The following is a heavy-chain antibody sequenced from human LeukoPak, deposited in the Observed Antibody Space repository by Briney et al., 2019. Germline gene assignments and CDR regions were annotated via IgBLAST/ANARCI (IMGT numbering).Heavy chain of an antibody. D-gene: IGHD3-10*01. CDR2: IIPIFGTA. CDR1: GGTFSSYA. J-gene: IGHJ6*02. CDR3: ASIEYYYGSGSYYYGMDV. Sequence: SVKVSCKASGGTFSSYAISWVRQAPGQGLEWMGGIIPIFGTANYAQRFQGRVTITADESTSTAYMELSSLRSEDTAAYYCASIEYYYGSGSYYYGMDVWGQGTTVTVSS. V-gene: IGHV1-69*13.